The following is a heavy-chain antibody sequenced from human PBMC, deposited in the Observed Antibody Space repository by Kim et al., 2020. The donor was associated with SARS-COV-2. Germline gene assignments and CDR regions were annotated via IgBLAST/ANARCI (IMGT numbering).Heavy chain of an antibody. J-gene: IGHJ6*02. CDR3: STGGKGYGMDV. CDR2: I. V-gene: IGHV3-15*01. Sequence: IDYAAPVKGRFTISRDDSRNTLYLQMNSLKSEDTAVYYCSTGGKGYGMDVWGQGTTVTVSS.